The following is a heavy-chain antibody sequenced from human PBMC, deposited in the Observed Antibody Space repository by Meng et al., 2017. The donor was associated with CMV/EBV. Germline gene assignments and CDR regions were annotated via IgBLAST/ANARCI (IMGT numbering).Heavy chain of an antibody. CDR1: GYTFTSYD. J-gene: IGHJ6*02. D-gene: IGHD6-6*01. V-gene: IGHV1-8*03. Sequence: ASVKVSCQASGYTFTSYDINWVRQATGQGLEWLGWMNPNSGNTGYAQKFQGRVTTTRNTSISTAYMELSSLRSEDTAVYYCARPKFQYSSSSGVGRRYYGIDVWGQGTTVTVSS. CDR3: ARPKFQYSSSSGVGRRYYGIDV. CDR2: MNPNSGNT.